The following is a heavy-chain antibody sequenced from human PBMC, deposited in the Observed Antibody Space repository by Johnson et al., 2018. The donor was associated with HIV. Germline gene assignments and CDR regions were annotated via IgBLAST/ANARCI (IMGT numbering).Heavy chain of an antibody. D-gene: IGHD4-17*01. J-gene: IGHJ3*02. Sequence: QVQLVESGGGVVQPGRSLRLSCAASGFTFSDYYMSWIRQTPGKGLEWVSYISSSGGTIYYADSVKGRFSISRDNAKNSLYLQMNSLRAEDTAVYYCAKLPVLYGDFDDAFNIWGQGTMVTVSS. V-gene: IGHV3-11*04. CDR3: AKLPVLYGDFDDAFNI. CDR2: ISSSGGTI. CDR1: GFTFSDYY.